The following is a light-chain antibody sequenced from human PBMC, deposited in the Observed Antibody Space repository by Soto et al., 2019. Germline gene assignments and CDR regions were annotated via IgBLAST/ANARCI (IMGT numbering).Light chain of an antibody. CDR2: DVS. J-gene: IGLJ2*01. V-gene: IGLV2-11*01. CDR3: CSYAGSYTKV. CDR1: SSDVGGYNF. Sequence: QSALTQPPSASGSPGRSVTISCTGTSSDVGGYNFVSWYQQHPGKAPKLMIYDVSKRPSGVPDRFSGSKSGNTASLTISGLQAEDEADYYCCSYAGSYTKVFGGGTKLTVL.